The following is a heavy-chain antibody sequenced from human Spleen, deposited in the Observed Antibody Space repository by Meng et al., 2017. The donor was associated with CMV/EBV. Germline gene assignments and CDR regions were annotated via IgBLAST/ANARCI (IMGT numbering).Heavy chain of an antibody. J-gene: IGHJ4*02. CDR2: INPNSGGT. V-gene: IGHV1-2*02. CDR3: VRGAKTPYNFWSGYYDY. CDR1: GYTFSDYF. Sequence: ASVKVSCKASGYTFSDYFMHWVRQAPGQGLEWMGWINPNSGGTNYAQKFQGRVTLTRDTSISTAYMELSRLRSDDTAVYYCVRGAKTPYNFWSGYYDYWGQGMLVTVSS. D-gene: IGHD3-3*01.